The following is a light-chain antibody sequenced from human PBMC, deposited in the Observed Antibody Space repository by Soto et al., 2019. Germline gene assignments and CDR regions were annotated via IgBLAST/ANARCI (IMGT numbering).Light chain of an antibody. CDR1: QGIGSW. CDR2: DAS. J-gene: IGKJ4*01. V-gene: IGKV1-12*01. Sequence: DIQMTQSPSSVSASVGDRVTITCRASQGIGSWLAWYQQKPGKAPNLLIYDASKLRSGVPSRFSGSGSGTDFSLTISSLQPEDFATYYCQQANSFPHTFGGGTKVEI. CDR3: QQANSFPHT.